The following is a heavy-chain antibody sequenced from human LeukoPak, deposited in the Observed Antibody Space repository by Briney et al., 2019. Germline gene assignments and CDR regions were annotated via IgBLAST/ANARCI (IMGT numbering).Heavy chain of an antibody. J-gene: IGHJ4*02. D-gene: IGHD3-10*01. V-gene: IGHV1-18*01. CDR2: ISAYNGNT. Sequence: GASVKVSCKASGYTFTSYAISWVRQAPGQGLEWMGWISAYNGNTNYAQKLQGRVTMTTDTSTSTAYMELRSLRSDDTAVYYCASTARPADSTALWFGELLDYYFDYWGQGTLVTVSS. CDR3: ASTARPADSTALWFGELLDYYFDY. CDR1: GYTFTSYA.